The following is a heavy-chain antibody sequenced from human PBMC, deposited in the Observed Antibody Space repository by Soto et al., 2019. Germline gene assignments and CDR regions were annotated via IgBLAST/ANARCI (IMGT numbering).Heavy chain of an antibody. J-gene: IGHJ6*02. V-gene: IGHV1-69*01. CDR3: ARDAPVAGRYFDWSEVLDV. D-gene: IGHD3-9*01. CDR2: IIPIFGTA. CDR1: GGTFSSYA. Sequence: QVQLVQSGAEVKKPGSSVKVSCKASGGTFSSYAISWVRQAPGQWLEWMGGIIPIFGTANYAQKFQGRVTITADESTSTDYMELSSLRSEDTAVYYCARDAPVAGRYFDWSEVLDVWGQGTTVTGSS.